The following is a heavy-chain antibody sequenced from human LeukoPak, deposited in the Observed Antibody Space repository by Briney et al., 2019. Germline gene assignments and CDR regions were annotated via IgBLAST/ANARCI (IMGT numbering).Heavy chain of an antibody. CDR2: ISGSGGST. Sequence: QAGGSLRLSCAASGFTFSSYAMSWVRQAPGKGLEWVSAISGSGGSTYYADSVKGRFTISRDNSKNTLYLQMNSLRAEDTAVYYGAKADIVVVPAAPIWGQGTTVTVSS. J-gene: IGHJ6*02. V-gene: IGHV3-23*01. CDR3: AKADIVVVPAAPI. CDR1: GFTFSSYA. D-gene: IGHD2-2*01.